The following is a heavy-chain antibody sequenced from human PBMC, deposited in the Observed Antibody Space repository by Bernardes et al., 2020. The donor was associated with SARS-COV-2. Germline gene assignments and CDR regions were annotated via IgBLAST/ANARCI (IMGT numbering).Heavy chain of an antibody. CDR3: ARDPGVAEYGELVDY. CDR1: VFTFSNYW. D-gene: IGHD4-17*01. CDR2: INSDGSRT. Sequence: GGSLRLSCAASVFTFSNYWMHWVRQAPGKGLVWVSRINSDGSRTTYADSVRGRFTISRDNAKNTLYLQMNSLRAEDTAVYYCARDPGVAEYGELVDYWGQGTLVTVSS. J-gene: IGHJ4*02. V-gene: IGHV3-74*01.